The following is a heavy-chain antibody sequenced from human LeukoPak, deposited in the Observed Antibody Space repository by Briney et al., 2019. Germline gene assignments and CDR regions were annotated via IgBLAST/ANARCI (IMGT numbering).Heavy chain of an antibody. CDR2: ISGSGGST. V-gene: IGHV3-23*01. CDR3: AKGGVATIGMDV. D-gene: IGHD5-12*01. Sequence: GGSLRLSCAASGFTVSSNYMSWVRQAPGKGLEWVSAISGSGGSTYYADSVKGRFTISRDNSKNTLYLQMNSLRAEDTAVYYCAKGGVATIGMDVWGKGTTVTVSS. CDR1: GFTVSSNY. J-gene: IGHJ6*04.